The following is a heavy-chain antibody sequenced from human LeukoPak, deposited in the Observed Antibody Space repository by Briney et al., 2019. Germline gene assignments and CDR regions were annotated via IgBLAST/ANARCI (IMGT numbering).Heavy chain of an antibody. J-gene: IGHJ4*02. CDR3: ARGSLWLVRPFDY. Sequence: GRSLRLSCAASGFTFSSYGMHWVRQAPGKGLEWVAVIWYDGSNKYYADSVKGRFTISRDNSKNTLYLQMNSLRAEDTAVYYCARGSLWLVRPFDYWGQGTLVTVSS. D-gene: IGHD6-19*01. CDR2: IWYDGSNK. CDR1: GFTFSSYG. V-gene: IGHV3-33*01.